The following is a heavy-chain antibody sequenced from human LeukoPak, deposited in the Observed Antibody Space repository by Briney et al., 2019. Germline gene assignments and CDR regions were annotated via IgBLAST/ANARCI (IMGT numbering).Heavy chain of an antibody. CDR3: ARDQPAYSSGWYDFDY. CDR1: GFTFSSYW. D-gene: IGHD6-19*01. J-gene: IGHJ4*02. Sequence: GGSLRLSCAASGFTFSSYWMHWVRQAPGKGLVWVSRINSDGSSTSYADSVKGRFTISRDNAKNTLYLQMNSLRAEDTAVYCCARDQPAYSSGWYDFDYWGQGTLVTVSS. CDR2: INSDGSST. V-gene: IGHV3-74*01.